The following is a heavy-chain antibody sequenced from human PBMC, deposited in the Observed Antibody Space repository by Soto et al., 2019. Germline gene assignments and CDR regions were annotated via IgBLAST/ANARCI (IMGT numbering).Heavy chain of an antibody. V-gene: IGHV4-59*01. CDR1: GGSMRNTF. D-gene: IGHD6-13*01. CDR2: IHYSGTTSFFP. J-gene: IGHJ4*02. Sequence: SETLSLTCTVSGGSMRNTFWTWIRQPPGKGVEWIGYIHYSGTTSFFPTYNPSLRSPDTISEDTSKTQFSLKLLSVTTADTAVYFCAAGEASSRNLAPYYLDFWGQGTLVTVSS. CDR3: AAGEASSRNLAPYYLDF.